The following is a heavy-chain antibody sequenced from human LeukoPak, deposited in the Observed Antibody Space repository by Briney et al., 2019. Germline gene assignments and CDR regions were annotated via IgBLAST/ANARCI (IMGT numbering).Heavy chain of an antibody. V-gene: IGHV3-48*01. Sequence: GGSLRLSCAASGFTFSSYSMNWVRQAPGKGLEWVSYISSSSSTIYYADSVKGRFTISRDNAKNSLYLQMNSLRAEDTAVYYCARSEHDWFDPWGQGTLVTVSS. J-gene: IGHJ5*02. CDR2: ISSSSSTI. CDR3: ARSEHDWFDP. CDR1: GFTFSSYS. D-gene: IGHD1-26*01.